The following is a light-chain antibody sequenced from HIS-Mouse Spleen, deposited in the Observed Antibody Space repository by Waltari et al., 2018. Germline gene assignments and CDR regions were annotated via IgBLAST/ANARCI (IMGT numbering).Light chain of an antibody. J-gene: IGLJ1*01. CDR1: SSDVGGYNY. V-gene: IGLV2-8*01. CDR2: AVS. CDR3: SSYAGSNNLGV. Sequence: QSALTQPPSASGSPGQSVTISCTGTSSDVGGYNYVSWYQQHPGKAPKLLIYAVSKRPSGVPDRFSGSKSGNTASLTVSGLQAEDEADYYCSSYAGSNNLGVFGTGTKVTVL.